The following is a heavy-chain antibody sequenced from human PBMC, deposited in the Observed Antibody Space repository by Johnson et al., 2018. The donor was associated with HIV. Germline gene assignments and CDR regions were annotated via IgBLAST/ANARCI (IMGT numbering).Heavy chain of an antibody. CDR2: ISYDGSKK. CDR1: GFTFSSYA. J-gene: IGHJ3*02. CDR3: AKGGVEYSRTWFAVCDI. V-gene: IGHV3-30-3*01. Sequence: QVQLVESGGGVVQPGRSLRLSCAASGFTFSSYAMHWVRQAPGKGLEWVAVISYDGSKKYYADSVKGRFTISRDKSKNTLYLQMNSLSAEDTAVDDWAKGGVEYSRTWFAVCDIWGEGTMVTVAS. D-gene: IGHD6-13*01.